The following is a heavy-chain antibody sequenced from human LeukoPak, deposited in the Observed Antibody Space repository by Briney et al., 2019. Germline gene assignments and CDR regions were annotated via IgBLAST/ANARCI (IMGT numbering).Heavy chain of an antibody. CDR2: IVVGSGNT. CDR3: AADPFFTV. V-gene: IGHV1-58*01. J-gene: IGHJ4*02. CDR1: GFTFTYSA. Sequence: SVKVSCKASGFTFTYSAVQWVRQARGQRLEWIGWIVVGSGNTNYAQKLQERVTITRDMSTSTAYMELSSLRSEDTAVYYYAADPFFTVWGQGTLVTVSS.